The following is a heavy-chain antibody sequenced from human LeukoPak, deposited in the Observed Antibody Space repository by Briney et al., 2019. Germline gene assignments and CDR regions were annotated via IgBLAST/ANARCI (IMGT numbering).Heavy chain of an antibody. CDR2: INTDGSST. J-gene: IGHJ4*02. V-gene: IGHV3-74*01. CDR1: GVTFNSYL. CDR3: ARAFSIAAAGTRDY. D-gene: IGHD6-13*01. Sequence: PAGSLSLSCAASGVTFNSYLMKWVRHAPGRGRVWFSRINTDGSSTSYADSVKGRFTISRDNAKNTLYLQMNSLRAEDAAVYYCARAFSIAAAGTRDYWGQGTLVTVSS.